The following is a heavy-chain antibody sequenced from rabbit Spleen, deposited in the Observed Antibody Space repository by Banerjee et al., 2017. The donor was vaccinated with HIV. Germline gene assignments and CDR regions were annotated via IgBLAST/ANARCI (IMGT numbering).Heavy chain of an antibody. CDR2: IDGGSS. Sequence: QEQLVESGGGLVQSGGSLKLSCKASGFDFSNYGVSWVRQAPGKGLEWIACIDGGSSYYASWARGRFTSSETSSTTVTLQMTSLTVSDTATYFCARMAGPSAYLWPYYFNLWGPGTLVTVS. J-gene: IGHJ4*01. D-gene: IGHD1-1*01. CDR3: ARMAGPSAYLWPYYFNL. CDR1: GFDFSNYG. V-gene: IGHV1S45*01.